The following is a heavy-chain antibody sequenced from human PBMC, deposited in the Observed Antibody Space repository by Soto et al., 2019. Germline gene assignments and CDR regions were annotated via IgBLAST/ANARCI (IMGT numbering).Heavy chain of an antibody. J-gene: IGHJ4*02. CDR3: ARVFSNWNYDFDY. D-gene: IGHD1-7*01. Sequence: ASVKVSCKASGYTFTGYYMHWLRQAPGQGLEWMGWINPNSGGTNYAQKFQGWVTMTRDKSINTAYMEVSRLKSDDTAIYYCARVFSNWNYDFDYWGQGTLVTVS. CDR1: GYTFTGYY. V-gene: IGHV1-2*04. CDR2: INPNSGGT.